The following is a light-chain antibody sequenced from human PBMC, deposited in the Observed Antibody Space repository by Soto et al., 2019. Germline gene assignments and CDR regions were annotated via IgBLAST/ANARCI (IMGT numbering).Light chain of an antibody. CDR3: QQYDXSAPLS. V-gene: IGKV3D-20*01. Sequence: EIVLTQSPATLSRSPGDRATLSRGASQSVRSSYVAWYQQKAGLAPRLLIYDGSSRASGIPDRFSGSGSGTDFTLTIGRLEPEDFALYYCQQYDXSAPLSFAGGTKV. CDR1: QSVRSSY. CDR2: DGS. J-gene: IGKJ4*01.